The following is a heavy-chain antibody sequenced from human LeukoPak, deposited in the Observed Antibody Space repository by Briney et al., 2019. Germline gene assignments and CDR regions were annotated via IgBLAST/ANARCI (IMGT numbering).Heavy chain of an antibody. V-gene: IGHV4-34*01. CDR3: ARGTGGNIGRDY. CDR2: INHSGST. D-gene: IGHD2/OR15-2a*01. CDR1: GGSFSGYY. J-gene: IGHJ4*02. Sequence: SETLSLTCAVYGGSFSGYYWSWIRQPPGKGLEWIGEINHSGSTNYNPSLKGRVTISVDTSKNQFSLKLSSVTAADTAVYYCARGTGGNIGRDYRGQGTLVTVSS.